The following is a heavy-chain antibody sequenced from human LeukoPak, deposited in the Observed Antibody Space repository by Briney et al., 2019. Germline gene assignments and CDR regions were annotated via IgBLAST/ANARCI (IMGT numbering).Heavy chain of an antibody. J-gene: IGHJ6*03. Sequence: PGGSLRLSCAASGFTFSSYWMSWVRQAPGKGLEWVANIKQDGSEKYYVDSVKGRFTISRDNAKNSLYLQMNSLRAEDTAVYYCARASATWDYYYYMDVWGKGTTVTISS. CDR1: GFTFSSYW. D-gene: IGHD5-12*01. CDR3: ARASATWDYYYYMDV. CDR2: IKQDGSEK. V-gene: IGHV3-7*01.